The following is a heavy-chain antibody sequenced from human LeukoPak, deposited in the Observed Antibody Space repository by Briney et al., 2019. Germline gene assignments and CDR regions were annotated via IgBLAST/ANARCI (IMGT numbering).Heavy chain of an antibody. CDR2: INPSGGST. V-gene: IGHV1-46*01. CDR1: GYTFTSYY. D-gene: IGHD3-22*01. Sequence: ASVKVSCKASGYTFTSYYMHWARQAPGQGLGWMGIINPSGGSTSYAQKFQGRVTMTRDTSTSTVYMELSSLRPEDTAVYYCASVGYDFDYWGQGTLVTVFS. CDR3: ASVGYDFDY. J-gene: IGHJ4*02.